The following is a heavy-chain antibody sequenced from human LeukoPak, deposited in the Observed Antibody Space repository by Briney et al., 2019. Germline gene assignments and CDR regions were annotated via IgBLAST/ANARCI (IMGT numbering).Heavy chain of an antibody. CDR1: GGSISSGRYY. V-gene: IGHV4-39*01. CDR3: ARPKDGTSSGYDY. J-gene: IGHJ4*02. D-gene: IGHD3-22*01. CDR2: IYNSGST. Sequence: SETLSLTCTVSGGSISSGRYYWGWIRQPPGKGLEWIGSIYNSGSTYYNPSLKSRVTISVDMSKNQFSLRLTSVTAADTAVYYCARPKDGTSSGYDYWGQGTLVTVSS.